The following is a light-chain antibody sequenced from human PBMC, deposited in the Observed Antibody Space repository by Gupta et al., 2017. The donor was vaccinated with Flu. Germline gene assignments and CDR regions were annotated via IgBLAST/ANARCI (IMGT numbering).Light chain of an antibody. J-gene: IGKJ4*01. V-gene: IGKV1-33*01. Sequence: IQMTQSPSSLSASVGDRVTNTCQASQDISNYLNWYQQKPGKAHKLLSYDASNWETGVPSRFSGSGCGTDFTILISSRQPADIAAYYCQHYDNLPRLTCGGGTKVKIK. CDR3: QHYDNLPRLT. CDR1: QDISNY. CDR2: DAS.